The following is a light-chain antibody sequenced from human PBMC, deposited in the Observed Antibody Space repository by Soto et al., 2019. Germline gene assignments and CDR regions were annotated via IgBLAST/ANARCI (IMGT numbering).Light chain of an antibody. CDR3: NSYTSSSTYV. CDR2: DVT. Sequence: HSDLTQPASVSGSPGQSITISCTGTSSDVGGFNYVSWYQQHPGKAPKLMIYDVTNRPSGVSYRFSGSKSGNTASLTISGLQAEDEADYYCNSYTSSSTYVFGTGTKVTVL. J-gene: IGLJ1*01. CDR1: SSDVGGFNY. V-gene: IGLV2-14*03.